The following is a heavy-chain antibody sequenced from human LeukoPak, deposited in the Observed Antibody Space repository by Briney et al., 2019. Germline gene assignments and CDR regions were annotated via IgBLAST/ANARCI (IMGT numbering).Heavy chain of an antibody. J-gene: IGHJ4*02. V-gene: IGHV1-2*02. CDR3: ARYYGSGSSLDY. Sequence: ASVKVSCKASGYTFTGYYMHWVRQAPGQGLEWMGWINPNSGGTNYAQKFQGRVTMTRDTSISTAYMELSRLRSDDTAVYYCARYYGSGSSLDYWGQGTLVTVSS. CDR1: GYTFTGYY. CDR2: INPNSGGT. D-gene: IGHD3-10*01.